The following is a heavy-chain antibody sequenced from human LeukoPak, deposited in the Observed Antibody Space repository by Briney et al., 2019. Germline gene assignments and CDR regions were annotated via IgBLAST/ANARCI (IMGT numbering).Heavy chain of an antibody. V-gene: IGHV3-23*01. D-gene: IGHD6-19*01. J-gene: IGHJ4*02. CDR3: ARRSGIAVAGAFDY. CDR1: GFTFSSYA. CDR2: ISGSGGST. Sequence: GGSLRLSCAASGFTFSSYAMIWVRQAPGRGLEWVSTISGSGGSTYYADSVKGRFTISRDNSKNTLYLQMNSLRAEDTAVYYCARRSGIAVAGAFDYWGQGTLVTVSS.